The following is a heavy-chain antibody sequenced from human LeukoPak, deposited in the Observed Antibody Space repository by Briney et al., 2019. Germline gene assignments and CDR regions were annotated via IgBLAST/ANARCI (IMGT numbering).Heavy chain of an antibody. V-gene: IGHV3-23*01. CDR1: GFTFSRYA. D-gene: IGHD3-9*01. Sequence: GGSLRLSCSASGFTFSRYAMSWVRQAPGKGLEWVSAITGSGGSTYYADSVKGRFTISRDNSKNTLYLQMNTLRAEDTAVYYCAKDPQLLYFDWPPDAFDIWGQGTMLTVSS. CDR2: ITGSGGST. CDR3: AKDPQLLYFDWPPDAFDI. J-gene: IGHJ3*02.